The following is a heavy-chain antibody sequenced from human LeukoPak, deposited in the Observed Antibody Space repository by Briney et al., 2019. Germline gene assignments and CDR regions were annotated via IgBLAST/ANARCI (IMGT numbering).Heavy chain of an antibody. CDR2: IIPIFGTA. CDR3: ARNGEDELPIDY. CDR1: GGTFSSYA. D-gene: IGHD4-17*01. J-gene: IGHJ4*02. V-gene: IGHV1-69*05. Sequence: ASVKVSCKASGGTFSSYAISWVRQAPGQGLEWMGRIIPIFGTANYAQKFQGRVTITTDESTSTAYMELSSLRSEATAVYYCARNGEDELPIDYWGQGTLVTVSS.